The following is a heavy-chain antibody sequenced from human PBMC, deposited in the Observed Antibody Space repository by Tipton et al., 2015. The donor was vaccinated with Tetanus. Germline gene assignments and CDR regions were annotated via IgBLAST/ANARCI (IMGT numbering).Heavy chain of an antibody. V-gene: IGHV4-4*07. D-gene: IGHD2-21*02. CDR3: ARAGMVTDDRSKFDS. CDR1: GDSIKSYY. Sequence: TLSLTCVVSGDSIKSYYWSWIRQSAGKGLEWIGRIYKSGDVNYNPSLKSRLTLSVDTSRTRLSLKLTSVTAADTAVYYCARAGMVTDDRSKFDSWGQGSLVSVSS. J-gene: IGHJ4*02. CDR2: IYKSGDV.